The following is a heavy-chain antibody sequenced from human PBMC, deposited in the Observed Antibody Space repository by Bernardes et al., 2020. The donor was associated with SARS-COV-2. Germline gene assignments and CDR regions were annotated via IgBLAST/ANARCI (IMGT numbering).Heavy chain of an antibody. J-gene: IGHJ6*03. Sequence: SVKVSCKASGGTFSSYTISWVRQAPGQGLEWMGRIIPILGIANYAQKFQGRVTITADKSTSTAYMELSSLRSEDTAVYYCARDTAIRNDFNPRYYYYMDVWGKGTTVTVSS. CDR3: ARDTAIRNDFNPRYYYYMDV. CDR1: GGTFSSYT. CDR2: IIPILGIA. V-gene: IGHV1-69*04. D-gene: IGHD1-1*01.